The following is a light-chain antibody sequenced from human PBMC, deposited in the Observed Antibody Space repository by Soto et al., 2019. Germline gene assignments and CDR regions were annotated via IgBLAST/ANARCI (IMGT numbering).Light chain of an antibody. V-gene: IGKV1-13*02. CDR3: QQYNTYWT. Sequence: AIQMTQSPSSLSASVGDRVTITCRASQGIGNDLGWYQQKSGKAPKLLIFDASSLENGVPSRFSGSGSGTEFTLTITGLQPDDFATYYCQQYNTYWTFGQGTKVEI. J-gene: IGKJ1*01. CDR1: QGIGND. CDR2: DAS.